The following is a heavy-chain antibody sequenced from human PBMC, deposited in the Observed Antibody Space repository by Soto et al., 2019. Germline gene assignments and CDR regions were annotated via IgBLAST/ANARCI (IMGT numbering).Heavy chain of an antibody. V-gene: IGHV1-58*01. J-gene: IGHJ4*02. Sequence: GASVKVSCKASGFTFTSSAVQWVRQARGQRLEWIGWIVVGSGNTNYAQKFQERVTITRDVSTSTAYMELSSLRSEDTAVYYCAAESLPGRVSYWGQGTLVTVSS. CDR2: IVVGSGNT. D-gene: IGHD2-15*01. CDR3: AAESLPGRVSY. CDR1: GFTFTSSA.